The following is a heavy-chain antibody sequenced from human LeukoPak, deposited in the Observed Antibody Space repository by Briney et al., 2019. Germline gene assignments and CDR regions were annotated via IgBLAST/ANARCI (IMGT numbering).Heavy chain of an antibody. CDR2: INPSGGST. Sequence: ASVKVSCKASGYTFTSYYMHWVRQAPGQGLEWMGIINPSGGSTSYAQKFQGRVTMTRVTSTSTVYMELSSLRSEDTAVYYCARAHPYYDILTALLTVGAFDIWGQGTMVTVSS. D-gene: IGHD3-9*01. CDR1: GYTFTSYY. J-gene: IGHJ3*02. CDR3: ARAHPYYDILTALLTVGAFDI. V-gene: IGHV1-46*01.